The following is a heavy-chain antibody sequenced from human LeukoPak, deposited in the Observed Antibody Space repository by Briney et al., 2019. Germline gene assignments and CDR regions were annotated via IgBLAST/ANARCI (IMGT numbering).Heavy chain of an antibody. J-gene: IGHJ4*02. Sequence: PGGSLRLSCAASGFTFSSYGMHWVRQAPGKGLEYVSAISSNGGSTYYANSVKGRFTISRDNSKNTLYLQMNSLRAEDTAVYYCAKVPNYGSGSYPPDYWGQGTLVTVSS. CDR3: AKVPNYGSGSYPPDY. V-gene: IGHV3-64*01. CDR1: GFTFSSYG. CDR2: ISSNGGST. D-gene: IGHD3-10*01.